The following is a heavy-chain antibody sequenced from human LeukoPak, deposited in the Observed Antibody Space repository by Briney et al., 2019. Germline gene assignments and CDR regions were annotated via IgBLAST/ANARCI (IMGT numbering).Heavy chain of an antibody. D-gene: IGHD3-22*01. V-gene: IGHV3-23*01. J-gene: IGHJ6*02. CDR3: AKGHGSNIYDYHGMDV. CDR1: GFNFGSHA. CDR2: ISDSGIST. Sequence: GGSLRLSCAASGFNFGSHAMSWVRQAAGKGPEWVSGISDSGISTYYADSVKGRFTISRDNSKNTLYLQMNSLRAEDTAVYFCAKGHGSNIYDYHGMDVWGQGTTVTVSS.